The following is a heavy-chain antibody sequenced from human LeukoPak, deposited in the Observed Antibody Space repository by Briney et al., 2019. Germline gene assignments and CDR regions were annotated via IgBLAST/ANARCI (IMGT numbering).Heavy chain of an antibody. CDR3: ARGRGGSKGPYYYYYMDV. CDR2: IGGSGGST. V-gene: IGHV3-23*01. J-gene: IGHJ6*03. Sequence: GGSLRLSCAASGFTFSSYAMSWVRQAPGKGLEWISAIGGSGGSTYYADSVKGRFTISRDNAKNSLYLQMNSLRAEDTAVYYCARGRGGSKGPYYYYYMDVWGKGTTVTVSS. CDR1: GFTFSSYA. D-gene: IGHD2-2*01.